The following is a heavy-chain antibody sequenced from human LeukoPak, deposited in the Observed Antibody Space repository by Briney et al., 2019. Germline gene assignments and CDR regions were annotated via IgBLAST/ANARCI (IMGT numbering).Heavy chain of an antibody. CDR3: ARDLIHRSGEADY. Sequence: PGGSLRLSCAASGFTFSSYAMHWVRQAPGKGLEWVAVISYDGSNKYYADSVKGRFTISRDNAKNSLYLQMNNLRAEDTAVYYCARDLIHRSGEADYWGQGTLVTVSS. CDR1: GFTFSSYA. V-gene: IGHV3-30-3*01. D-gene: IGHD3-22*01. CDR2: ISYDGSNK. J-gene: IGHJ4*02.